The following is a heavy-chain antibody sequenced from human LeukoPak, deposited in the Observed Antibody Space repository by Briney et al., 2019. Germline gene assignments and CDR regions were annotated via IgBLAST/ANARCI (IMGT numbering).Heavy chain of an antibody. J-gene: IGHJ4*02. CDR2: IRVSSYI. D-gene: IGHD4-17*01. V-gene: IGHV3-21*01. Sequence: GGSLRLSCAASGFTFSTYAMSWVRQAPGKGLEWVSSIRVSSYIYYADSVKGRFTISRDNAKNSLYLQMNSLRAEDTAVYYCARDLYGAYAHGYWGQGTLVTVYS. CDR1: GFTFSTYA. CDR3: ARDLYGAYAHGY.